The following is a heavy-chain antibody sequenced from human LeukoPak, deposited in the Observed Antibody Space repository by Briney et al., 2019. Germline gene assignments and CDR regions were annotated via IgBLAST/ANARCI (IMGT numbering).Heavy chain of an antibody. CDR1: GYSFTSYW. V-gene: IGHV5-51*01. CDR3: ARQLRPYYDSSDAFDI. Sequence: GESLKISCKGSGYSFTSYWIGWVRQMPGKGLKWMGIIYPGDSDTRYSPSFQGQVTISADKSISTAYLQWSSLKASDTAMYYCARQLRPYYDSSDAFDIWGQGTMVTVSS. J-gene: IGHJ3*02. D-gene: IGHD3-22*01. CDR2: IYPGDSDT.